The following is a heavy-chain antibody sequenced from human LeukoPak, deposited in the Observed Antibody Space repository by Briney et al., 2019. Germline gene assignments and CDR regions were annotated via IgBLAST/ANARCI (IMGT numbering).Heavy chain of an antibody. D-gene: IGHD4-17*01. CDR3: AKVHDYGDSDYYYYYMDV. J-gene: IGHJ6*03. CDR1: GFTFRSYG. CDR2: ISGSCGST. Sequence: GGTLRLSCAASGFTFRSYGMSWVRQAPGKGVECVSAISGSCGSTYYADSVRGRFTISRDNSENTLYLQMNSLRAEDTAVYYCAKVHDYGDSDYYYYYMDVWGKGTTVTISS. V-gene: IGHV3-23*01.